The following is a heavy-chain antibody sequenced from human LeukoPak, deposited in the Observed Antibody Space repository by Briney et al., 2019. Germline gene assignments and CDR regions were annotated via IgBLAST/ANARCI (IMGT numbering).Heavy chain of an antibody. CDR1: GYTFTGYY. J-gene: IGHJ4*02. CDR2: INPNSGGT. V-gene: IGHV1-2*02. D-gene: IGHD1-26*01. Sequence: GASVKVSCKASGYTFTGYYMHWVRQAPGQGLEWMGWINPNSGGTNYAQKFQGRVTMTRDTSISTAYMELSRLRSDDTAVYYCARDCDVSGGAYPTFDYWGQGTLVTVSS. CDR3: ARDCDVSGGAYPTFDY.